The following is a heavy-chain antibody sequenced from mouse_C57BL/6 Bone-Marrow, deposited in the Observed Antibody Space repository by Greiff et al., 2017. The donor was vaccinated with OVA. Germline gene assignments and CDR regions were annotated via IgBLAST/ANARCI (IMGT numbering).Heavy chain of an antibody. Sequence: VQRVESGAELVKPGASVKMSCKASGYTFTSYWITWVKQRPGQGLEWIGDIYPGSGSTNYNEKFKSKATLTVDTSSSTAYMQLSSLTSEDSAVYYCAVYYYGRAWFAYWGQGTLVTVSA. CDR2: IYPGSGST. D-gene: IGHD1-1*01. J-gene: IGHJ3*01. CDR3: AVYYYGRAWFAY. CDR1: GYTFTSYW. V-gene: IGHV1-55*01.